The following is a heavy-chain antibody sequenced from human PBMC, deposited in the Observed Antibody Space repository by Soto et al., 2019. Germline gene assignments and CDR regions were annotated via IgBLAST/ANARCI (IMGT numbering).Heavy chain of an antibody. V-gene: IGHV3-15*01. CDR2: IKSKTDGGTT. CDR3: TTASIAVAGRRYYYYYYMDV. D-gene: IGHD6-19*01. Sequence: GGSLRLSCAASGFTFSNAWMSWVRQAPGKGLEWVGRIKSKTDGGTTDYAAPVKGRFTISRDDSKNTLYLQMNSLKTEDTAVYYCTTASIAVAGRRYYYYYYMDVWGKGTTVTVSS. CDR1: GFTFSNAW. J-gene: IGHJ6*03.